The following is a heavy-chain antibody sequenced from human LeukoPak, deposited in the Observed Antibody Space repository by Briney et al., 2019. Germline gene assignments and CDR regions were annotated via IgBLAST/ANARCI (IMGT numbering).Heavy chain of an antibody. CDR3: ARNIAPAGLFFDY. CDR2: IKYDGSEK. Sequence: GGSLRLSCAASGFTLSSYWMSWVRQAPGKGLEWVANIKYDGSEKDYVDSVKGRFTISRDNAKNSLYLQMNSLRAEDTAVYYCARNIAPAGLFFDYWGQGTLATVSS. D-gene: IGHD6-13*01. V-gene: IGHV3-7*01. CDR1: GFTLSSYW. J-gene: IGHJ4*02.